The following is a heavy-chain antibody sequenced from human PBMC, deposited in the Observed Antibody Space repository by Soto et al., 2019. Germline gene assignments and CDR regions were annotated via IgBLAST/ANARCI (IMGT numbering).Heavy chain of an antibody. CDR1: GFTFSSYG. CDR2: ISYDGTDK. Sequence: QVQLVESGGGVVQPGRSLRLSCAASGFTFSSYGIHWVRQAPGKGLEWVALISYDGTDKYYADSVKGRFTISRDNSKNTLDLQMSGLGPEDTAVYYCVKERYAQLWLEDYGMDVLGQGTTVTVSS. J-gene: IGHJ6*02. D-gene: IGHD5-18*01. CDR3: VKERYAQLWLEDYGMDV. V-gene: IGHV3-30*18.